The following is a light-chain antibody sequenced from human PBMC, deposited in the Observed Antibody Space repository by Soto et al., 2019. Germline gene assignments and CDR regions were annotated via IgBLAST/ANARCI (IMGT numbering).Light chain of an antibody. CDR3: CSYAGTATV. CDR2: EGT. Sequence: QSVLTQPASVSGSPGQSITISCTGTNSDVESYNLVSWFRQHPGEAPKLIVYEGTKRHSGVSNRFSGSKSGNPASLTISGLQAEDEANYYCCSYAGTATVFGTGTKVTVL. J-gene: IGLJ1*01. CDR1: NSDVESYNL. V-gene: IGLV2-23*03.